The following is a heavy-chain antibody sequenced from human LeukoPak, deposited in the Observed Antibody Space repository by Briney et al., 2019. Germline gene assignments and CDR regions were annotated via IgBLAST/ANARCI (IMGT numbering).Heavy chain of an antibody. CDR3: ASTIIAAAGPFFDY. CDR1: GYTFTGYY. J-gene: IGHJ4*02. V-gene: IGHV1-2*02. D-gene: IGHD6-13*01. CDR2: INPNSGGT. Sequence: ASVKVSCKASGYTFTGYYMHWVRQAPGQGLEWTGWINPNSGGTNYAQKFQGRVTMTRDTSISTAYMELSRLRSDDTAVYYCASTIIAAAGPFFDYWGQGTLVTVSS.